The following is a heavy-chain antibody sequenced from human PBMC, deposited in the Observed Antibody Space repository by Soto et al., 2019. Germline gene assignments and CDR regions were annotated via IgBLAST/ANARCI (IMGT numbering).Heavy chain of an antibody. CDR2: TYYRSKWYN. CDR1: GDSVSSNSAA. CDR3: ARSPVVVVTAILYYYYGMDV. Sequence: PSQTLSLTCVISGDSVSSNSAAWNWIRQSPSRGLEWLGRTYYRSKWYNDYAVSVKSRITINPDTSKNQFSLQLNSVTPEDTAVYYCARSPVVVVTAILYYYYGMDVWGQGTTVTVSS. V-gene: IGHV6-1*01. D-gene: IGHD2-21*02. J-gene: IGHJ6*02.